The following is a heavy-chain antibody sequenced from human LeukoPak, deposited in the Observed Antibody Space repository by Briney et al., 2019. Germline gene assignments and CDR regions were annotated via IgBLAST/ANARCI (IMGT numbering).Heavy chain of an antibody. V-gene: IGHV4-59*01. J-gene: IGHJ4*02. Sequence: SETLSLTCTVSGGSISSYYWSWIRQPPGKGLEWIGYIYYSGSTNYNPSLKSRVTMSVDTSKNQFSLKLSSVTAADTAVYYCAREEGAYGGYFDYWGQGTLVTVSS. CDR3: AREEGAYGGYFDY. CDR2: IYYSGST. CDR1: GGSISSYY. D-gene: IGHD4-23*01.